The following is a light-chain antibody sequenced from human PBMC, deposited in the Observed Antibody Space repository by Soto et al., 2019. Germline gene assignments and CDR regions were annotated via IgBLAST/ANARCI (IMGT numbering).Light chain of an antibody. Sequence: QSVLTQPPSASGTPGQRVTISCSGSSSNIGSNTVNWYQQLPGTAPKHLIFSNNQRPSGVPDRFSGSKSGTSASLAISGLQPEDEAYYYCAAWDDSLSWVFGGGTKLTVL. J-gene: IGLJ3*02. V-gene: IGLV1-44*01. CDR1: SSNIGSNT. CDR3: AAWDDSLSWV. CDR2: SNN.